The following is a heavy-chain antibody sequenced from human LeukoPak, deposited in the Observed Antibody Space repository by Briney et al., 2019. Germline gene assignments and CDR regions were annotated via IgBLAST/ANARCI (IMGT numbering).Heavy chain of an antibody. CDR2: IRYDGSNK. CDR1: GFTFSSYG. CDR3: ARDSIPYCSGGSCYLGY. V-gene: IGHV3-30*02. D-gene: IGHD2-15*01. Sequence: PGGSLRLSCAASGFTFSSYGMLWVRQAPGKGLEWVAFIRYDGSNKYHADSVKGRLTISRDNSKNTLYLQMNSLRAEDTAVYYCARDSIPYCSGGSCYLGYWGQGTLVTVSS. J-gene: IGHJ4*02.